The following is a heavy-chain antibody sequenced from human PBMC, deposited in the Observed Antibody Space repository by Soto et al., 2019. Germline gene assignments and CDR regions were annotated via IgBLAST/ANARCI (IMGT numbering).Heavy chain of an antibody. CDR2: LNEDGSFT. Sequence: HPXGSPRLSSVASEXTFSSYCMHWVRQVPGKGLVWVSRLNEDGSFTSYEDSVKGRFSIFRDNAKKTLYMKMNSLSAEDSAVYYCARDLSGRADVWGQATTGTVS. V-gene: IGHV3-74*03. CDR1: EXTFSSYC. CDR3: ARDLSGRADV. D-gene: IGHD3-10*01. J-gene: IGHJ6*02.